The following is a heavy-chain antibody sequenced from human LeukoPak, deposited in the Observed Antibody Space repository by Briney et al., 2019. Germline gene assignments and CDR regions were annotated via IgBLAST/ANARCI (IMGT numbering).Heavy chain of an antibody. D-gene: IGHD4-11*01. Sequence: SETLSLTCTVSGGSISSYYWSWIRQPPGKGLEWIGYIYYSGSTNYNPSLKSRVTISVDTSKNQFSLKLSSVTAADTAVYYCARTKMTTVTMDDYWGQGTLVTVSS. CDR3: ARTKMTTVTMDDY. J-gene: IGHJ4*02. CDR2: IYYSGST. V-gene: IGHV4-59*08. CDR1: GGSISSYY.